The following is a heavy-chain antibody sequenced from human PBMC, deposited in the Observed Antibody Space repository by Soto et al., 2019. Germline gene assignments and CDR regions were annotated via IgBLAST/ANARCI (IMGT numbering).Heavy chain of an antibody. D-gene: IGHD3-10*01. Sequence: GGSLRLSCAASGFTFSSYTMSWVRQAPGKGLEWVSAISDNGGSTYYADYVKGRFTNYRDNSKNTLYLHLNSFTAEDPAFYYCFSSVPKPYDYWGQGTLVPSPQ. CDR2: ISDNGGST. J-gene: IGHJ4*02. CDR1: GFTFSSYT. V-gene: IGHV3-23*01. CDR3: FSSVPKPYDY.